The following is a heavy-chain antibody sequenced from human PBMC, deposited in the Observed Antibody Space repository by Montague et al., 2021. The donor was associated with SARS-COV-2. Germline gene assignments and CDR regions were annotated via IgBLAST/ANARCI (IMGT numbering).Heavy chain of an antibody. D-gene: IGHD4-17*01. CDR3: ARDTVRDYGDSGDY. CDR2: INSDGSST. V-gene: IGHV3-74*01. CDR1: GSTFSSYW. J-gene: IGHJ4*02. Sequence: SLRLSCAASGSTFSSYWLHWVRQAPGKGLVWVSRINSDGSSTSYADSVKGRFTISRDNAKNTLYLQMNSLRAEDTAVYYCARDTVRDYGDSGDYWGQGTLVTVSS.